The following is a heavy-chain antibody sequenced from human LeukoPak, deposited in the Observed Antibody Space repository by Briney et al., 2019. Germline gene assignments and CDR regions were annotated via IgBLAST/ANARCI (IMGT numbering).Heavy chain of an antibody. CDR3: AKPRRMMVASLHFDC. Sequence: GGSLRLSCAASGFTFSTYAMSWVRQAPGKGLEWVSGIVNSGGSTYYADSVKGRFTISRDNSKNTLYLQMNSLSAEDTAVYYCAKPRRMMVASLHFDCWGQGTLVTVSS. CDR2: IVNSGGST. V-gene: IGHV3-23*01. D-gene: IGHD2-15*01. CDR1: GFTFSTYA. J-gene: IGHJ4*02.